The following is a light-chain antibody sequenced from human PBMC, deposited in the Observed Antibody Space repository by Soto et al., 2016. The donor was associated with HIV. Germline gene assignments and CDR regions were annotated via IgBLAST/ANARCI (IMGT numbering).Light chain of an antibody. Sequence: DIQMTQSPSSLSASVGDRVTITCQASQDINNNLNWFQQKPGKAPKLLIYAAFNLEVGVPSRFSGSGSGTDFTLTISSLQPEDIAAYYCQQHGNLPHTFGGGTKVEI. CDR2: AAF. CDR3: QQHGNLPHT. J-gene: IGKJ4*01. V-gene: IGKV1-33*01. CDR1: QDINNN.